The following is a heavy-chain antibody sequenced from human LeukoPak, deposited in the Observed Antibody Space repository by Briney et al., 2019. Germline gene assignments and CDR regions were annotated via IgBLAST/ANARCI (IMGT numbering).Heavy chain of an antibody. CDR1: GFTFSSYS. Sequence: PGGSLRLSCAASGFTFSSYSMNWVRQTPGKGLEWVSSMTGSSSTIYYADSVKGRLTISRDNAKNSLYLQMNSLRAEDTAVYYCARDPRGYYYGMDVWGQGTTVTVSS. J-gene: IGHJ6*02. CDR2: MTGSSSTI. V-gene: IGHV3-48*01. CDR3: ARDPRGYYYGMDV.